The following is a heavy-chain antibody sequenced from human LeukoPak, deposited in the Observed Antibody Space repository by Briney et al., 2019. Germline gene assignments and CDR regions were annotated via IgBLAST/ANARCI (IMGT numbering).Heavy chain of an antibody. CDR2: IIPIFGTA. D-gene: IGHD3-22*01. CDR3: ARDRSYYDSSGYSHGHFDY. Sequence: GASVKVSCKASGGTFSSYAISWVRQAPGQGLEWMGRIIPIFGTANYAQKFQGRVTITADESTSTAYMELSSLRSEDTAVYYCARDRSYYDSSGYSHGHFDYWGQGTLVTVSS. V-gene: IGHV1-69*13. CDR1: GGTFSSYA. J-gene: IGHJ4*02.